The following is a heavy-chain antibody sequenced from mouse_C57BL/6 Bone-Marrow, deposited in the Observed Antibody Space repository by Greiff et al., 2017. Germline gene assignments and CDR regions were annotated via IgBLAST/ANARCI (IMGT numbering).Heavy chain of an antibody. D-gene: IGHD2-3*01. Sequence: QVQLQQSGAELVKPGASVKISCKASGYAFSSYWLNWVKQRPGKGLEWIGQIYPGDGDTNYNGKFKGKATLTADKSSSTAYMQLSSLTSEDSAVYFCARGGGWLLRARDYWGQGTSVTVSS. V-gene: IGHV1-80*01. J-gene: IGHJ4*01. CDR2: IYPGDGDT. CDR3: ARGGGWLLRARDY. CDR1: GYAFSSYW.